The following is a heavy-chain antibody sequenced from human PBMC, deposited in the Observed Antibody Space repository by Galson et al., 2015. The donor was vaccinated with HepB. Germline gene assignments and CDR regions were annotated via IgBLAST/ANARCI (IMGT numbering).Heavy chain of an antibody. Sequence: QSGAEVKKPGESLKISCKGSGYTFTNYWIGWVRQMPGKVLEWMGIIHPADSDTRYSPSFQGQVTISVDKSISTVFLQWSSLKTSDTAIYYCGRPLRGGFGGDAFDIWGQGTMVTVSS. V-gene: IGHV5-51*01. CDR2: IHPADSDT. J-gene: IGHJ3*02. CDR1: GYTFTNYW. D-gene: IGHD3-16*01. CDR3: GRPLRGGFGGDAFDI.